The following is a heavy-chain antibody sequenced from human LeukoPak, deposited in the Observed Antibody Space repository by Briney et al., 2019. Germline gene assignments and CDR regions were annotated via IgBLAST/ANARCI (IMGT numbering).Heavy chain of an antibody. CDR2: IRSKANSYAT. J-gene: IGHJ6*03. Sequence: PGGSLRLSCAASGFTFSGSAMHWVRQASGKGLEWVGRIRSKANSYATAYAASVKGRFTISRDDSKNTAYLQMNSLKTEDTAVYYCTRRGIAARWGVDYYMDVWGKGTTVTVSS. CDR3: TRRGIAARWGVDYYMDV. V-gene: IGHV3-73*01. CDR1: GFTFSGSA. D-gene: IGHD6-6*01.